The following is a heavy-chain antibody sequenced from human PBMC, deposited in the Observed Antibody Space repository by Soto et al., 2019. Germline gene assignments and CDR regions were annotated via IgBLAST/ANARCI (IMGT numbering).Heavy chain of an antibody. CDR2: IYHSGST. V-gene: IGHV4-30-4*01. CDR3: ARAPGGYTIDY. J-gene: IGHJ4*02. CDR1: GGSISSGDCY. D-gene: IGHD2-8*02. Sequence: QVQLQESGPGLVKPSQTLSLTCSVSGGSISSGDCYWSWIRQPPGKGAEWVGYIYHSGSTYYTSSLKSRVTISVDTSKNQFSLKLSSVTAADTAVYYCARAPGGYTIDYWGQGTLVTVSS.